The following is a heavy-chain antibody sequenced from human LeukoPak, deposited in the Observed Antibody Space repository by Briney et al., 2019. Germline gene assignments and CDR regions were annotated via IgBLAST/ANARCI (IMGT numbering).Heavy chain of an antibody. Sequence: PESLSLTCILSGGSTSSFCCSWIRQPPGKGVECIGYIYNSGSTNYNPSLKSRVSISVDTSKNQFSLKLSSVTAADTAVYYCARSAIDAFDIWGQGTMVTVSS. V-gene: IGHV4-59*08. D-gene: IGHD6-25*01. CDR2: IYNSGST. J-gene: IGHJ3*02. CDR3: ARSAIDAFDI. CDR1: GGSTSSFC.